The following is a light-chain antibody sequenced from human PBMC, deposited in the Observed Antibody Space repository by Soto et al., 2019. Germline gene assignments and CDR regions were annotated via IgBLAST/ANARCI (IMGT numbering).Light chain of an antibody. J-gene: IGKJ3*01. CDR3: QKYSSVPV. V-gene: IGKV1-27*01. CDR1: QGIRNY. CDR2: AAS. Sequence: DIQMTQSPTSLSASVGDRVTITCRASQGIRNYVAWYQQIPGKAPKLLIYAASTLQSGVPSRFSGSGSWTDFTRTINCLQPEDVATYSCQKYSSVPVFGPGTKVEIK.